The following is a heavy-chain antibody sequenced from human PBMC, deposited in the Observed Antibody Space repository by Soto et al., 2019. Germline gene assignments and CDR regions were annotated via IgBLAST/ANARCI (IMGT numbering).Heavy chain of an antibody. V-gene: IGHV1-69*01. J-gene: IGHJ3*02. Sequence: QVQLVQSGAEVKKPGSSVKVSCKASGGTFSSYAISWVRQAPGQGLEWRGGIIPIFGTANYAQKFQGRVTITADESTSTAYMELSSMRSEDTAVYYCATEGEIIVGALAEVFDIWGQGTMVTVSS. D-gene: IGHD1-26*01. CDR3: ATEGEIIVGALAEVFDI. CDR2: IIPIFGTA. CDR1: GGTFSSYA.